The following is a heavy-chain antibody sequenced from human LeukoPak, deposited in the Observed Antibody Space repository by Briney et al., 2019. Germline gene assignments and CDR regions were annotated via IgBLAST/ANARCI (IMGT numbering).Heavy chain of an antibody. D-gene: IGHD2-15*01. Sequence: KASETLSLTCIVSGVSISSGGHYWGWIRQPPGKGLEWIGSIYYSGSTYYNPSLNSRVTMFIDMSKNHFSLKMSSVTATDTAVYYCARLVCGGGSCPAEFDYWGQGTLVTVSS. V-gene: IGHV4-39*02. CDR1: GVSISSGGHY. J-gene: IGHJ4*02. CDR3: ARLVCGGGSCPAEFDY. CDR2: IYYSGST.